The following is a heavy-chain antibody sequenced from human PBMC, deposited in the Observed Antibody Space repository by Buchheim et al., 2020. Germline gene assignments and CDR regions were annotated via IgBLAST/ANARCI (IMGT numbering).Heavy chain of an antibody. CDR3: ARAIWQQQTSSYYFDY. J-gene: IGHJ4*02. D-gene: IGHD6-13*01. CDR1: GGSFSGYY. V-gene: IGHV4-34*01. Sequence: QVQLQQWGAGLLKPSETLSLTCAVSGGSFSGYYWSWIRQPPGKGLEWIGEINHSGSTNYNPSLKSRVTISVDTSKNQFSLKLSSVTAADTAVYYCARAIWQQQTSSYYFDYWGQGTL. CDR2: INHSGST.